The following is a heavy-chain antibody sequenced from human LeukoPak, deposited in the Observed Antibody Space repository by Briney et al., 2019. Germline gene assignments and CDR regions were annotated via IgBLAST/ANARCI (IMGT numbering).Heavy chain of an antibody. V-gene: IGHV4-39*01. Sequence: SETLSLTCTVSGGSISSSSYYWGRIRPPPGQGLEWIGCIYYSGSSYYNPSLKIPVTIYADTSQNYLSLKLSSVTAADKAVYYCARQGGPWGYFDYWSQGTLVTVSS. D-gene: IGHD7-27*01. CDR1: GGSISSSSYY. CDR3: ARQGGPWGYFDY. CDR2: IYYSGSS. J-gene: IGHJ4*02.